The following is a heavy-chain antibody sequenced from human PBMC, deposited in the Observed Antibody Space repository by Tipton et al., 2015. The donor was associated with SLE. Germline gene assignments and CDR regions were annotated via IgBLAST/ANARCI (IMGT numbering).Heavy chain of an antibody. V-gene: IGHV3-21*03. J-gene: IGHJ4*02. Sequence: FLRLSCAASGFTFSSYSMNRVRQAPGKGLEWVSSISSSSSYIYYADSVKGRFAISRDNAKNSLYLQMNSLRAEDTAVYYCARDSEQQLVLFWGQGTLVTVSS. CDR2: ISSSSSYI. CDR3: ARDSEQQLVLF. CDR1: GFTFSSYS. D-gene: IGHD6-13*01.